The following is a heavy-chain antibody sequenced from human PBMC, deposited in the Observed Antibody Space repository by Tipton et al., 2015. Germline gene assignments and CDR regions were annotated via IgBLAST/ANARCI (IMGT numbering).Heavy chain of an antibody. CDR1: GFAFDDYA. Sequence: RSLRLSCAASGFAFDDYAMHWVRQVPGKGLEWVSSINWNSAVIGYADSVKGRFTISRDNAKSSLYLQINSLRPKDTALYYCAAANDYGDSLFEYWGQGTLVTVSS. J-gene: IGHJ4*02. CDR3: AAANDYGDSLFEY. D-gene: IGHD4-17*01. V-gene: IGHV3-9*01. CDR2: INWNSAVI.